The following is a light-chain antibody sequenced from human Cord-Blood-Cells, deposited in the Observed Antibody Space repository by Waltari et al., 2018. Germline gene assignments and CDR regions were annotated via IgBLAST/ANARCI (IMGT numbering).Light chain of an antibody. Sequence: DIQMTQSPSSLSASVGDTVTITCRASPSISSYLNWYQQKPGKAPKLLIYAASSLQSGVPSRFSGSGSGTDFTLTISSLQPEDFATYYCQQSYSTPRYTFGQGTKLEIK. J-gene: IGKJ2*01. CDR1: PSISSY. CDR3: QQSYSTPRYT. CDR2: AAS. V-gene: IGKV1-39*01.